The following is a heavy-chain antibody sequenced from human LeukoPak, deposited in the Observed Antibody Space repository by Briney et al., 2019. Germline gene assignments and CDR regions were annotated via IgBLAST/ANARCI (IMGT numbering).Heavy chain of an antibody. Sequence: PSETLSLTCTVSGGSISSYYWSWIRQPPGKGLEWIGYIYYSGSTNYNPSLKSRVTISVDTSKNQFSLKLSSVTAADTAVYYCARGIERDIVVVPAANPGDYYYYYMDVWGKGTTVTVSS. D-gene: IGHD2-2*01. CDR3: ARGIERDIVVVPAANPGDYYYYYMDV. V-gene: IGHV4-59*01. J-gene: IGHJ6*03. CDR1: GGSISSYY. CDR2: IYYSGST.